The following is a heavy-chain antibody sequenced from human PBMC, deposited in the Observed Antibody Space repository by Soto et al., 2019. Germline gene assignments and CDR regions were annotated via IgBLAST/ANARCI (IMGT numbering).Heavy chain of an antibody. CDR3: ATRYCSGGSCYYLAFDI. V-gene: IGHV1-24*01. CDR1: GYTLTELS. J-gene: IGHJ3*02. CDR2: FDPEDGET. D-gene: IGHD2-15*01. Sequence: ASVKVSCKVSGYTLTELSMHWVRQAPGKGLEWMGGFDPEDGETIYAQKFQGRVTMTEDTSTDTAYMELSSLRSEDTAVYYCATRYCSGGSCYYLAFDIWGQGTMVTVSS.